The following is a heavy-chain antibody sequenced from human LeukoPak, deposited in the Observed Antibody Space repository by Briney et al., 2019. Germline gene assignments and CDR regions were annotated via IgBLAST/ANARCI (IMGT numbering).Heavy chain of an antibody. CDR1: GFTFSSYA. D-gene: IGHD3-22*01. CDR2: ISYDGSNK. V-gene: IGHV3-30-3*01. CDR3: AKDRWNYYDSSLAFDI. Sequence: GGSLRLPCAASGFTFSSYAMHWVRQAPGKGLEWVAVISYDGSNKYYADSVKGRFTISRDNSKNTLYLQMNSLRAEDTALYYCAKDRWNYYDSSLAFDIWGQGAMVTVSS. J-gene: IGHJ3*02.